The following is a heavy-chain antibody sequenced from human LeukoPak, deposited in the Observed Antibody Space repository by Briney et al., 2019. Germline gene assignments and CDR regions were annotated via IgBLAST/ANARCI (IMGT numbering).Heavy chain of an antibody. Sequence: PGGSLRLSCAASGFTFSSYAMHWVRQAPGKGLEWVAVISYDGSNKSYADSVKGRFTISRDNSKNTLYLQMNSLRAEDTAVYYCARDLYGDYLHFDYWGQGTLVTVSS. J-gene: IGHJ4*02. CDR1: GFTFSSYA. CDR2: ISYDGSNK. CDR3: ARDLYGDYLHFDY. V-gene: IGHV3-30-3*01. D-gene: IGHD4-17*01.